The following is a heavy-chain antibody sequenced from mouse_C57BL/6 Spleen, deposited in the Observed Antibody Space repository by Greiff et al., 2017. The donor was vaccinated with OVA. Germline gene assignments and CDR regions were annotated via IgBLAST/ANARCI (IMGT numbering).Heavy chain of an antibody. Sequence: ESGPGLVKPSQSLSLTCSVTGYSITSGYYWNWIRQFPGNKLEWMGYISYDGSNNYNPSLKNRISITRDTSKNQFFLKLNSVTTEDTATYYCARPDSSGYVWFAYWGQGTLVTVSA. V-gene: IGHV3-6*01. D-gene: IGHD3-2*02. CDR3: ARPDSSGYVWFAY. CDR2: ISYDGSN. CDR1: GYSITSGYY. J-gene: IGHJ3*01.